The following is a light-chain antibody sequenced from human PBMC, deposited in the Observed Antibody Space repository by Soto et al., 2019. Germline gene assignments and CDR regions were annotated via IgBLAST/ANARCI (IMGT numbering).Light chain of an antibody. V-gene: IGKV1-5*03. CDR2: KAS. CDR1: QRISSW. J-gene: IGKJ1*01. CDR3: QLYNSPPWT. Sequence: DIQMTQSPSTLSASVGDRVTITCRASQRISSWLAWYQQRPGKVPRLLIYKASILESGVPSRFSGSGSGTEFTLTISSLQPDDFATYYCQLYNSPPWTFGQGTKVEIK.